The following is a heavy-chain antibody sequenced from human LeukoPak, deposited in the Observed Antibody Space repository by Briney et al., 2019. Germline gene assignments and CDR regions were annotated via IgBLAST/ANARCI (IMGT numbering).Heavy chain of an antibody. Sequence: GGSLRLSCAASGFTFSSYSMNWVRQAPGKGLEWVSSISSSSSYIYYADSVKGRFTISRDNAKNSLYLQMNSLRAEDTAVYYCARSRAAARSNDAFDIWGQGTMVTVSS. CDR2: ISSSSSYI. CDR1: GFTFSSYS. V-gene: IGHV3-21*01. D-gene: IGHD6-13*01. J-gene: IGHJ3*02. CDR3: ARSRAAARSNDAFDI.